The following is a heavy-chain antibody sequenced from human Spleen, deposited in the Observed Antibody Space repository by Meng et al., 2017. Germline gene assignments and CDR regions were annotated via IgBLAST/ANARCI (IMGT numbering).Heavy chain of an antibody. D-gene: IGHD1-14*01. Sequence: QVQPVQAGAEVKKPGASVKVSCKPSGYNFPDYYIHWVRRAPGQGLEWMGRINPKSGDTHYAQKFQGRVTMTRNTSISTAYMELSSLRSEDTAVYYCARQRLTGNWFDPWGQGTLVTVSS. CDR3: ARQRLTGNWFDP. J-gene: IGHJ5*02. CDR1: GYNFPDYY. V-gene: IGHV1-2*06. CDR2: INPKSGDT.